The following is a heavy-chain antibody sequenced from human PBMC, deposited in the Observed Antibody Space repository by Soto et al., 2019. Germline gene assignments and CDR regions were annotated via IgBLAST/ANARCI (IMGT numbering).Heavy chain of an antibody. J-gene: IGHJ4*02. Sequence: SETLSLTCAVSGYSISSGYYWGWIRQPPGKGLEWIGSIYHSGSTYYNPSLKSRVTISVDTSKNQFSLKLSSVTAADTAVYYCASGLNKWELATFDYWGQGALVTVSS. CDR2: IYHSGST. V-gene: IGHV4-38-2*01. CDR3: ASGLNKWELATFDY. D-gene: IGHD1-26*01. CDR1: GYSISSGYY.